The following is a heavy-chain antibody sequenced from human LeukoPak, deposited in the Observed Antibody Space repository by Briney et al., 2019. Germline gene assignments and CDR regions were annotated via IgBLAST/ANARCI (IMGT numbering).Heavy chain of an antibody. D-gene: IGHD3-22*01. CDR1: GYTFTSYY. V-gene: IGHV1-46*01. CDR3: ARDPGSYYYDSSGYY. Sequence: ASVKVSCKASGYTFTSYYMHWVRQAPGQGLEWMGIINPSGGSTSYAQKFQGRVTMTRDMSTSTVYMELSSLRSEDTAVYYCARDPGSYYYDSSGYYWGQGTLVTVSS. CDR2: INPSGGST. J-gene: IGHJ4*02.